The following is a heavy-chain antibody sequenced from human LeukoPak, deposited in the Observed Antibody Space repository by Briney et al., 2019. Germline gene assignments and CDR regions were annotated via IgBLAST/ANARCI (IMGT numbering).Heavy chain of an antibody. V-gene: IGHV5-51*01. J-gene: IGHJ5*02. D-gene: IGHD3-16*01. CDR3: AGYDGPSLQHNWFDP. CDR2: IYPGNSNT. Sequence: GESLKISCEGSGYDFAGYWIGWVRQMPGKGLEWMGIIYPGNSNTIYSPSFQGQVTISANKSITTAYLQWSSLKASDTAIYYCAGYDGPSLQHNWFDPWGQGTLVTVSS. CDR1: GYDFAGYW.